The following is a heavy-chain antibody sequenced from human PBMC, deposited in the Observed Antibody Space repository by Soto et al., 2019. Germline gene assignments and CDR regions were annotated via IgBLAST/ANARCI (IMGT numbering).Heavy chain of an antibody. CDR3: AKRHYDILTGYYIADGFDY. CDR2: INIDGTGT. J-gene: IGHJ4*02. V-gene: IGHV3-74*01. CDR1: GFTFSSYW. Sequence: PGGSLRLCCAASGFTFSSYWMHWVRQAPGKGPVWVSHINIDGTGTTYADSVKGRFTVSRDNAKNTLYLQMNSLRAEDTAVYYCAKRHYDILTGYYIADGFDYWGQGTLVTVSS. D-gene: IGHD3-9*01.